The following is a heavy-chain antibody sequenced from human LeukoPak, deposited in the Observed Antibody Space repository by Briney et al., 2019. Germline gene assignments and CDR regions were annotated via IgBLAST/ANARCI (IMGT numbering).Heavy chain of an antibody. D-gene: IGHD5-18*01. CDR2: IYHSGST. CDR1: GGSISSGGYY. V-gene: IGHV4-30-2*02. J-gene: IGHJ4*02. CDR3: ARLGEYSYKD. Sequence: TSETLSLTCTVSGGSISSGGYYWSWIRQPPGEGLEWIGYIYHSGSTYYNPSLKSRVTISVDRSKNQFSLKLSSVTAADTAVYYCARLGEYSYKDWGQGTLVTVSS.